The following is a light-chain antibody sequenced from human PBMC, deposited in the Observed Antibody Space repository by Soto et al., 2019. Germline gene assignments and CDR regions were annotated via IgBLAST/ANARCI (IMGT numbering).Light chain of an antibody. Sequence: QSALTQPPSPSGSPGQSVTISCTGTSSDVGGYNYVSWYQQHPGKAPKVMIYEVSKRPSGVPDRFSGSKSGNTASLTVSGLQAEDEADYYCSSYAGSNNLVFGGGTKVTVL. CDR2: EVS. J-gene: IGLJ3*02. CDR1: SSDVGGYNY. CDR3: SSYAGSNNLV. V-gene: IGLV2-8*01.